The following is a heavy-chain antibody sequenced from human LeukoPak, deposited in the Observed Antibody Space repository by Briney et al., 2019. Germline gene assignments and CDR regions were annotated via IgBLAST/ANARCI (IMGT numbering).Heavy chain of an antibody. D-gene: IGHD3-10*01. CDR3: ARGNQATGAFDI. CDR1: GGTFSSYA. V-gene: IGHV1-69*13. Sequence: SVKVSCKASGGTFSSYAISWVRQAPGQGLEWMGGIIPIFGTANYAQKFQGRVTITADESTSTAYMELSSLRSEDTAVYYCARGNQATGAFDIWGQGTMVTVSS. J-gene: IGHJ3*02. CDR2: IIPIFGTA.